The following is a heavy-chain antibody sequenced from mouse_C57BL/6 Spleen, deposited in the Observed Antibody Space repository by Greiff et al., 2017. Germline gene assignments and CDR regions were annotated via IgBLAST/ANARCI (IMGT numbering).Heavy chain of an antibody. CDR3: ARPHLYSNDPSYWWFDV. Sequence: EVHLVESGGGLVKPGGSLKLSCAASGFTFSDYGMHWVRQAPEKGLEWVAYISSGSSTIYYADTVKGRFTISRDNAKNTLFLQMTSLRSEDTAMYYFARPHLYSNDPSYWWFDVGGTGTTVTVSS. V-gene: IGHV5-17*01. CDR2: ISSGSSTI. D-gene: IGHD2-12*01. J-gene: IGHJ1*03. CDR1: GFTFSDYG.